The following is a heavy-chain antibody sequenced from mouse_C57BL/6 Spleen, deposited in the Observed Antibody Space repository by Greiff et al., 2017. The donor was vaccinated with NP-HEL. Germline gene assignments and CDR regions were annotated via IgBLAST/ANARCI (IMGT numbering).Heavy chain of an antibody. D-gene: IGHD1-1*01. Sequence: QVQLQQSGAELVKPGASVKISCKASGYTFTAYYINWVKQRPGQGLEWIGKIGPGSGSTYYNEKFKGKATLTADKSSSTAYMQLSSLTSEDSAVYFCARSYYGSSYGAWFAYWGQGTLVTVSA. V-gene: IGHV1-77*01. CDR3: ARSYYGSSYGAWFAY. J-gene: IGHJ3*01. CDR1: GYTFTAYY. CDR2: IGPGSGST.